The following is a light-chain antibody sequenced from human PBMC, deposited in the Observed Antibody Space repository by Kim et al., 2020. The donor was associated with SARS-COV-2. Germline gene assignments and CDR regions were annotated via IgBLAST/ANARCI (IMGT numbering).Light chain of an antibody. CDR2: SAA. V-gene: IGKV3-15*01. CDR3: QHYNNCSPLT. J-gene: IGKJ4*02. Sequence: SASDSGTPYYSASHSAGSTYAWYHHKPPQAPSHLIYSAATSVTGSPGRFSGRRAGTDSTLTISSVQSADYSVYYCQHYNNCSPLTFGGGTKVDIK. CDR1: HSAGST.